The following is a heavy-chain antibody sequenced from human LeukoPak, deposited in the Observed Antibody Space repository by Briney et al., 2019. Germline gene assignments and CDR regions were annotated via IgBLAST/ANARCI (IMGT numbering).Heavy chain of an antibody. Sequence: GGSLRLSCAASGFTFSSYAMSWVRQAPGKGLEWVSAISGSGGSTYYADSVKGRFTISRDNSKNTLYLQMNSLRAEDTAVYCCAKDLLSGELGNWGQGTMVTVSS. CDR1: GFTFSSYA. V-gene: IGHV3-23*01. D-gene: IGHD7-27*01. J-gene: IGHJ3*01. CDR2: ISGSGGST. CDR3: AKDLLSGELGN.